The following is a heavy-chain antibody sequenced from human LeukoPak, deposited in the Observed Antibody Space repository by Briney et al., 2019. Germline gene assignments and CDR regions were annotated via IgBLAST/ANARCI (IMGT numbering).Heavy chain of an antibody. V-gene: IGHV4-34*01. CDR3: ARGQGTVTTH. CDR1: GGSFSDYY. J-gene: IGHJ4*02. D-gene: IGHD4-17*01. Sequence: PSETLSLTCAVYGGSFSDYYWTWIRQPPGKGLEWIGEINHSGSANYNPSLKSRVTISLDTSKNQFSLKLSSVTAADTAVYYCARGQGTVTTHWGQGTLVTVSS. CDR2: INHSGSA.